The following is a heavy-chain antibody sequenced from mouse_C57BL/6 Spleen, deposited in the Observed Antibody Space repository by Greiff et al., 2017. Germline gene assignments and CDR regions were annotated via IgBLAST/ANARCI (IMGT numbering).Heavy chain of an antibody. Sequence: QVQLQQPGAELVKPGASVKLSCKASGYTFTSYWMHWVKQRPGQGLEWIGMIHPNSGSTNYNEKFKSKATLTVDKSSSTAYMQLSSLTSEDSAVYYCAREANYYGSNSLAYWGQGTLVTVSA. CDR3: AREANYYGSNSLAY. J-gene: IGHJ3*01. CDR2: IHPNSGST. D-gene: IGHD1-1*01. V-gene: IGHV1-64*01. CDR1: GYTFTSYW.